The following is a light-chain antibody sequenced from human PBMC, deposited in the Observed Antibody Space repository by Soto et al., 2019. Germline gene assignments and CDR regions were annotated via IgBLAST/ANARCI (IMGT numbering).Light chain of an antibody. J-gene: IGKJ2*01. V-gene: IGKV1-39*01. Sequence: DIQLTQSPSSLSPSVGDRITLSCRASQSISRNLNWYQQMPGKAPSLLIYAARDLQSGVPGRFSGSGYGTEFNLTISRLPPEDLANYYWQQRHSTHYSCGQGTKLEI. CDR1: QSISRN. CDR2: AAR. CDR3: QQRHSTHYS.